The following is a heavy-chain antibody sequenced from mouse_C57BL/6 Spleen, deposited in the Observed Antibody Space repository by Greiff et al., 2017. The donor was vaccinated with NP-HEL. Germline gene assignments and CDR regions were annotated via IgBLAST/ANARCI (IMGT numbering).Heavy chain of an antibody. CDR2: IYPGDGDT. J-gene: IGHJ2*01. V-gene: IGHV1-82*01. CDR3: ARMGIYYYGSSHFDY. Sequence: QVHVKQSGPELVKPGASVKISCKASGYAFSSSWMNWVKQRPGKGLEWIGRIYPGDGDTNYNGKFKGKATLTADKSSSTAYMQLSSLTSEDSAVYFCARMGIYYYGSSHFDYWGQGTTLTVSS. CDR1: GYAFSSSW. D-gene: IGHD1-1*01.